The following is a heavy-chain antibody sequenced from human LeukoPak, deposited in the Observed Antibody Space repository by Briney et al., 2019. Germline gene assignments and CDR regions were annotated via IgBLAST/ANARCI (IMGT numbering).Heavy chain of an antibody. CDR1: GFTFDDYA. J-gene: IGHJ4*02. CDR3: AKGAHYDILTGSLDY. V-gene: IGHV3-9*03. Sequence: PGGSLRLSCAASGFTFDDYAMHWVRQAPGKGLEWVSGISWNSGSIGYADSVKGRFTISRDNAKNSLYLQMNSLRAEDMALYYCAKGAHYDILTGSLDYWGQGTLVTVSS. D-gene: IGHD3-9*01. CDR2: ISWNSGSI.